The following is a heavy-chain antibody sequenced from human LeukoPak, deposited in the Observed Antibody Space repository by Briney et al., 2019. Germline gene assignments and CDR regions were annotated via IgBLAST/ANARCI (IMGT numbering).Heavy chain of an antibody. D-gene: IGHD2-21*01. CDR2: IKGDGITT. CDR3: AKDLHEIAADY. J-gene: IGHJ4*02. CDR1: GFSFSSFW. V-gene: IGHV3-74*01. Sequence: GGSLRLSCEASGFSFSSFWMHWVRQAPGKGLVWVARIKGDGITTNYADPAKGRFTVSRDNAKNTVYLQMNSLRAEDTAVYYCAKDLHEIAADYWGQGALVTVAS.